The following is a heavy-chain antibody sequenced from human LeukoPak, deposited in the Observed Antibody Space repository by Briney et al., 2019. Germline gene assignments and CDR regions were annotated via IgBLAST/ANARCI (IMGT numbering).Heavy chain of an antibody. V-gene: IGHV3-74*01. CDR3: ARAMVCNY. CDR2: INSDGSWT. J-gene: IGHJ4*02. CDR1: GNYW. D-gene: IGHD3-10*01. Sequence: GGSLRLSCAASGNYWMHWVRQAPGKGLVWVSHINSDGSWTSYADSVKGRFTISRDNSKNTLYLQMNSLRAEDTAVYYCARAMVCNYWGQGTLVTVSS.